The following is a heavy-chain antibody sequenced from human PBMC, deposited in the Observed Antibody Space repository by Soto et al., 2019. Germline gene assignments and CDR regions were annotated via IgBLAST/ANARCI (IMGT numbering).Heavy chain of an antibody. CDR3: TSERISFPGSRRGNWFDS. CDR2: INAGNGNT. J-gene: IGHJ5*01. V-gene: IGHV1-3*05. D-gene: IGHD2-15*01. CDR1: GYTFTRYA. Sequence: QVKLVQSGAEEKKPGASLRVSCKASGYTFTRYAVHWARQAPGQRLECRGWINAGNGNTKYSQKFQGRVTSARDTSASTAYMDLNSLRSEDTAVYYCTSERISFPGSRRGNWFDSWGQGSLLTVSS.